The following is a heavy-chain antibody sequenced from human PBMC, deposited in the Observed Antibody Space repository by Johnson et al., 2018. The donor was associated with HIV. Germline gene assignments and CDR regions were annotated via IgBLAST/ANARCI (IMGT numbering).Heavy chain of an antibody. Sequence: QVKLVESGGGLVQTGGSRRLSCAASGFTFSTYGMHWVRQAPGKGLEWVAFIRYDGSLKYLADSVKGRLTISRDNSKNMLYLQTNSLRAEDTAVYYCARDREYGLAWGWALDIWGQGTMVTVSS. CDR2: IRYDGSLK. CDR3: ARDREYGLAWGWALDI. D-gene: IGHD6-19*01. J-gene: IGHJ3*02. CDR1: GFTFSTYG. V-gene: IGHV3-30*02.